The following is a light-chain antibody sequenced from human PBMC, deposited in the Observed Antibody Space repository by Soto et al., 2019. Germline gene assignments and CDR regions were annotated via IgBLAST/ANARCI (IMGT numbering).Light chain of an antibody. CDR2: DVS. Sequence: DIQMTQSPSTLSASVGDRVTITCRASQSMSSWLAWYQQKPGKAPKLLIYDVSSLESGVPSRFSGSGSGTEFTLTISSLQPDGFATYYCQQYNGYSPWTFGQGTKVEIK. CDR3: QQYNGYSPWT. J-gene: IGKJ1*01. CDR1: QSMSSW. V-gene: IGKV1-5*01.